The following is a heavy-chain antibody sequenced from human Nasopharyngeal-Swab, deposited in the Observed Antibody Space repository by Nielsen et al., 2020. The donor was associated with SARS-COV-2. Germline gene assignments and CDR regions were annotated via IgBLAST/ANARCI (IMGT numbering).Heavy chain of an antibody. CDR1: SYTFTSSC. V-gene: IGHV1-18*01. Sequence: ASVKVSRKASSYTFTSSCISWLLQPPGQGLEWMGWISAYNGNTNYAQKLQGRVTMTTDTSTSTAYMELRSLRSDDTAVYYCARTRIAGQEYYFDYWGQGTLVNVSS. J-gene: IGHJ4*02. D-gene: IGHD6-13*01. CDR2: ISAYNGNT. CDR3: ARTRIAGQEYYFDY.